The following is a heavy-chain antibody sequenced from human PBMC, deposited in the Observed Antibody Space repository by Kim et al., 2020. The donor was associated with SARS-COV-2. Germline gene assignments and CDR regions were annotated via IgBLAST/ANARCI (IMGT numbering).Heavy chain of an antibody. J-gene: IGHJ3*02. Sequence: SVGGRLTISRHNSENTVYLQMNSLRTEDTAMYYCARERNYGDYVFDDFDIWGQGTMVTVSS. CDR3: ARERNYGDYVFDDFDI. D-gene: IGHD4-17*01. V-gene: IGHV3-53*04.